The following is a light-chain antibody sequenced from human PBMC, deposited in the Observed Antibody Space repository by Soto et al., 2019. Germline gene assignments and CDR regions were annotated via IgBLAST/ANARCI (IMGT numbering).Light chain of an antibody. CDR2: DAS. CDR1: QSISSW. CDR3: QQYDSLPIT. J-gene: IGKJ5*01. Sequence: DIQMTESPSTLSSSVGDIITITCRASQSISSWLAWYQQKPGKAPKLLIYDASSLESGVPSRFSGSGSGTHFSLAISSLQPEDIATYYCQQYDSLPITFGQGTRLEIK. V-gene: IGKV1-5*01.